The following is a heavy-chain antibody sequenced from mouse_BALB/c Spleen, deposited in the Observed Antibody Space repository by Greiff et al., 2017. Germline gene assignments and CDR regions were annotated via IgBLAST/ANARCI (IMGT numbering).Heavy chain of an antibody. D-gene: IGHD2-3*01. V-gene: IGHV1-4*01. J-gene: IGHJ4*01. CDR2: INPSSGYT. CDR3: ARGWNRNAMDY. CDR1: GYTFTSYT. Sequence: VQLQQSGAELARPGASVKMSCKASGYTFTSYTMHWVKQRPGQGLEWIGYINPSSGYTNYNQKFKDKATLTADKSSSTAYMQLSSLTSEDSAVYYCARGWNRNAMDYWGQGTSVTVSS.